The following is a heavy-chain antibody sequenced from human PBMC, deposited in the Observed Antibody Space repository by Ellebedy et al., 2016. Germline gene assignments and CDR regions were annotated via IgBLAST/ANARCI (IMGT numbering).Heavy chain of an antibody. D-gene: IGHD3-22*01. Sequence: GESLKISCAASGFTFSNYAMSWVRQAPGKGLEWVSGISGSGDSIYDADSVKGRFTISRDNSKNTLYLQMDSLRGDDTAIFYCAKDHLNHFDRSGYNYFDHWGQGTLVTVSS. CDR2: ISGSGDSI. J-gene: IGHJ4*02. CDR3: AKDHLNHFDRSGYNYFDH. V-gene: IGHV3-23*01. CDR1: GFTFSNYA.